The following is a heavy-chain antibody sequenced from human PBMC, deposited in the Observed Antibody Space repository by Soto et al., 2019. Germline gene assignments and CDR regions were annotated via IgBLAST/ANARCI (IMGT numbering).Heavy chain of an antibody. D-gene: IGHD3-22*01. CDR1: GYSFTIYW. Sequence: GESLKISCKGSGYSFTIYWIGWVRQMPGKGLEWMGIIFPSDSDTRYSPSFQGQVTISADRSTSTVFLQWASLKASDTAVYFCARKDKSGYFNWFDPWGQGTLVTVSS. V-gene: IGHV5-51*01. J-gene: IGHJ5*02. CDR3: ARKDKSGYFNWFDP. CDR2: IFPSDSDT.